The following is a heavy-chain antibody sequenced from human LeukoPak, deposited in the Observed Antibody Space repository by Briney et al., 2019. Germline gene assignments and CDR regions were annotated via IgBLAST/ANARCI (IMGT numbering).Heavy chain of an antibody. Sequence: KPSETLSLTCTVSGGSISSSSYYWGWIRQPPGKGLEWIGEINHSGSTNYNPSLKSRVTISVDTSKNQFSLKLSSVTAADTAVYYCARVPSGFSKGIHWGQGTLVTVSS. J-gene: IGHJ4*02. CDR1: GGSISSSSYY. V-gene: IGHV4-39*07. CDR3: ARVPSGFSKGIH. D-gene: IGHD6-13*01. CDR2: INHSGST.